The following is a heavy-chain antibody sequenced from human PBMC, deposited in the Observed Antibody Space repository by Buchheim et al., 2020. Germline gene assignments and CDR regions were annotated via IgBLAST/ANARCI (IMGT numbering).Heavy chain of an antibody. CDR1: DFDFISYD. J-gene: IGHJ4*02. V-gene: IGHV3-48*03. Sequence: EAQLVESGGGLVQPGGSLRISCAASDFDFISYDMNWVRQAPGKGLEWVAFITSGGFTTYYADSLEGRFTISRDNAENSLFPQMNSLRAEDTGVYYCARDFSGWYYFDLWGQGT. CDR3: ARDFSGWYYFDL. CDR2: ITSGGFTT. D-gene: IGHD6-19*01.